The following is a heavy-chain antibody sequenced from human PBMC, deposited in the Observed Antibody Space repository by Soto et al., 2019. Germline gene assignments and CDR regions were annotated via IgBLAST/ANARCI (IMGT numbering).Heavy chain of an antibody. CDR1: GGSFSGYY. CDR2: INHSGST. J-gene: IGHJ4*02. CDR3: ARGYSSLTASSKTPFDY. D-gene: IGHD2-21*02. Sequence: SETLSLTCAVYGGSFSGYYWSWIRQPPGKGLEWIGEINHSGSTNYNPSLKSRVTISVDTSKNQFSLKLSSVTAADTAVYYCARGYSSLTASSKTPFDYWGQGTLVTVSS. V-gene: IGHV4-34*01.